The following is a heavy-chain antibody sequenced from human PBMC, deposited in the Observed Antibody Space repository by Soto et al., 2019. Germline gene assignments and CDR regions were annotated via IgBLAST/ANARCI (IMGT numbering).Heavy chain of an antibody. CDR2: IYYSGST. CDR1: GGSISSSSYY. CDR3: ARHRGTLGLPDY. D-gene: IGHD3-10*01. J-gene: IGHJ4*02. Sequence: SETLSLTCTVSGGSISSSSYYWGWIRQPPGKGLEWIGSIYYSGSTYYNPSLKSRVTISVDRSKNQFSLKLSSVTAADTAVYYCARHRGTLGLPDYWGQGTLVTVSS. V-gene: IGHV4-39*01.